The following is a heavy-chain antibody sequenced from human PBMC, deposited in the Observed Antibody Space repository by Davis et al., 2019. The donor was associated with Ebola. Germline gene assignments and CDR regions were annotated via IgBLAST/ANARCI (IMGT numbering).Heavy chain of an antibody. D-gene: IGHD2-15*01. J-gene: IGHJ6*02. Sequence: GESLKISCKGSGYSFTSYWISWVRQMPGKGLEWMGRIDPSDSYTKYSPSFQGQVTISADKSISTAYLQWSSLKASDTAMYYCARIPNCSGGNCPEIYGMDVWGQGTTVTVSS. CDR1: GYSFTSYW. V-gene: IGHV5-10-1*01. CDR3: ARIPNCSGGNCPEIYGMDV. CDR2: IDPSDSYT.